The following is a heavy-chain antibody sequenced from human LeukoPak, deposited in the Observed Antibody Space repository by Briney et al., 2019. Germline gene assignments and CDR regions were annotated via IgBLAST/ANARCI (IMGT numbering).Heavy chain of an antibody. Sequence: SETLSLTCTVSGGSISSSSYYWGWIRQPPGRGLEWIGSIYYSGWTYHNPSLKGRVTISVDTSKNQFSLKLSSVAAAATAVYYCARLSMYYYGSGRDYWGQGTLVTVSS. CDR1: GGSISSSSYY. CDR2: IYYSGWT. CDR3: ARLSMYYYGSGRDY. D-gene: IGHD3-10*01. V-gene: IGHV4-39*07. J-gene: IGHJ4*02.